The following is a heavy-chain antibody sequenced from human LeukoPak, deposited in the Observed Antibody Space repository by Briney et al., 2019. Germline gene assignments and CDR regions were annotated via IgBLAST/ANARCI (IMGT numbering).Heavy chain of an antibody. CDR2: INHSGST. V-gene: IGHV4-34*01. D-gene: IGHD3-10*01. Sequence: SETLSLTCAVYGGSFSGYYWSWIRQPPGKGLEWIGEINHSGSTDYNPSLKSRVTISVDTSKNQFSLKLSSVTAADTAVYYCARGPDTMVRVVIHYWGQGTLVTVST. CDR3: ARGPDTMVRVVIHY. J-gene: IGHJ4*02. CDR1: GGSFSGYY.